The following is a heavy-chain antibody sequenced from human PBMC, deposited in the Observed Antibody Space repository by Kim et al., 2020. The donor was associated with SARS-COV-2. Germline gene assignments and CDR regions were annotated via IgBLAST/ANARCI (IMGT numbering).Heavy chain of an antibody. Sequence: SDTLSLTCTVSGGSISSYYWSWIRQPPGKGLEWIGYIYYSGSTNYNPSLKSRVTISVDTSKNQFSLKLSSVTAADTAVYYCARDLAVRGVDYWGQGTLVTVSS. CDR3: ARDLAVRGVDY. J-gene: IGHJ4*02. CDR1: GGSISSYY. V-gene: IGHV4-59*13. D-gene: IGHD3-10*01. CDR2: IYYSGST.